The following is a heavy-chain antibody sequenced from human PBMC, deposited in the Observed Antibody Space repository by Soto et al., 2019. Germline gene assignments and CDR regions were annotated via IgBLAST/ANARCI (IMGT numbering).Heavy chain of an antibody. Sequence: GGSLRLSCAASGFTFDDYTMHWVRQAPGKGLEWVSMISWDGGNTYYADSVKGRFTISRDNSKNSLYLQMNSLRTEDTALYYCAKDTSWTIEYWGQGTLVTVS. J-gene: IGHJ4*02. CDR3: AKDTSWTIEY. CDR2: ISWDGGNT. V-gene: IGHV3-43*01. CDR1: GFTFDDYT. D-gene: IGHD4-17*01.